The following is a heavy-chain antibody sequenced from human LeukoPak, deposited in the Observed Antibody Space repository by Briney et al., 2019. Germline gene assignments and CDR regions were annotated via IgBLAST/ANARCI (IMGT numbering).Heavy chain of an antibody. J-gene: IGHJ3*02. Sequence: SGPTMVNPTQTRTLICSFSVLSVRTSRVDVGWIRQPPGKALEWLALIYWDDDKRYSPTLTSRLNITKDASKNHVVLTMTNMDPADTATYYCAHELWCGELHSFDAFDIWGLGTLVTVSS. CDR3: AHELWCGELHSFDAFDI. CDR1: VLSVRTSRVD. CDR2: IYWDDDK. V-gene: IGHV2-5*02. D-gene: IGHD3-10*01.